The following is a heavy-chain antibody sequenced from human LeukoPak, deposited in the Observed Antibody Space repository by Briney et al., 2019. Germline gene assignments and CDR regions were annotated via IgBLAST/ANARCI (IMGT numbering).Heavy chain of an antibody. Sequence: SETLSLTYTVSGDSIIRSYWSWIRQAPGKGLEWIAYIYYSVDTNYNPSLQSRVTISVDISKKQFSLRLTSVTAADTAVYYCARRRYYDSSGYNPTYYFDHWGQGILVSVSS. CDR3: ARRRYYDSSGYNPTYYFDH. V-gene: IGHV4-59*01. D-gene: IGHD3-22*01. CDR2: IYYSVDT. CDR1: GDSIIRSY. J-gene: IGHJ4*02.